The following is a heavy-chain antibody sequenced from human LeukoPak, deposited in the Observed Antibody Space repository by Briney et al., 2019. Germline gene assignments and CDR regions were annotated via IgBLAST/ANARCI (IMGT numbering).Heavy chain of an antibody. CDR3: AILYGSGRESNWFDP. J-gene: IGHJ5*02. D-gene: IGHD3-10*01. V-gene: IGHV1-46*01. Sequence: ASVKVSCKASGYTFTSYYMHWVRQAPGQGLEWMGIINPSGGSTSYAQKFQGRVTMTRDTSTSTVYMELSSLRSEDTAVYYCAILYGSGRESNWFDPWGQGTLVTVSS. CDR1: GYTFTSYY. CDR2: INPSGGST.